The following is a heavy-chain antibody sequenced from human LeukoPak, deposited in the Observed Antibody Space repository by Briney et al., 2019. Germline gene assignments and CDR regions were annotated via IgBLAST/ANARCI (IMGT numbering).Heavy chain of an antibody. CDR3: ARVAVIVVVHPSAFDI. CDR1: SGSISSGGYY. V-gene: IGHV4-31*03. J-gene: IGHJ3*02. Sequence: SQTLSLTCTVSSGSISSGGYYWSWIRQHPGKGLEWIGYIYYSGSTYYNPSLKSRVTISVDTSKNQFSLKLSSVTAADTAVYYCARVAVIVVVHPSAFDIWGQGTMVTVSS. D-gene: IGHD3-22*01. CDR2: IYYSGST.